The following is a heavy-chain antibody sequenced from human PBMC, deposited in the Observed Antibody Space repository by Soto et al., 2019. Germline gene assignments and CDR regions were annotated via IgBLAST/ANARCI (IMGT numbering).Heavy chain of an antibody. CDR2: ISAYNGNT. CDR3: ARGGKYCTNGVCSLYGMAV. CDR1: GYTFTSYG. J-gene: IGHJ6*02. V-gene: IGHV1-18*01. D-gene: IGHD2-8*01. Sequence: QVQLVQSGAEVKKPGASVKVSCKASGYTFTSYGISWVRQAPGQGLEWMGWISAYNGNTNYAQKFQGRVTMTTDTTTSTAYTELRSLRSQDTDVYYGARGGKYCTNGVCSLYGMAVWGQGTTVTVSS.